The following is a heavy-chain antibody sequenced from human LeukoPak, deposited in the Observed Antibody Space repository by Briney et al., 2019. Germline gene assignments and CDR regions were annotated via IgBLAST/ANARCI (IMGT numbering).Heavy chain of an antibody. D-gene: IGHD6-13*01. CDR2: IIPIFGTA. CDR1: GGTFSSYA. CDR3: ARNKYSSSWYRYFDC. Sequence: GASVKVSCKASGGTFSSYAISWVRQAPGQGLEWMGGIIPIFGTANYAQKFQGRVTITADESTSTAYMELSSLRSEDTAVYYCARNKYSSSWYRYFDCWGQGTLVTVSS. V-gene: IGHV1-69*13. J-gene: IGHJ4*02.